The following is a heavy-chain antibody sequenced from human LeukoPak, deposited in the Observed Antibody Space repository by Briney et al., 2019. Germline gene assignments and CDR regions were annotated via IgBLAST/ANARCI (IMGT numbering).Heavy chain of an antibody. CDR2: INPSGGST. CDR3: ARERSSSLLPTRPGWFDP. CDR1: GYTFTSYY. Sequence: ASVKVSCKASGYTFTSYYVHWVRQAPGQGLEWMGIINPSGGSTSYAQKFQGRVTMTRDTSTSTVYMELSSLRSEDTAVYYCARERSSSLLPTRPGWFDPWGQGTLVTVSS. J-gene: IGHJ5*02. D-gene: IGHD6-13*01. V-gene: IGHV1-46*01.